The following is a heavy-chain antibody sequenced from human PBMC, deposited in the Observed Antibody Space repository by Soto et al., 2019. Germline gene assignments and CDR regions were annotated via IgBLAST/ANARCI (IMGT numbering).Heavy chain of an antibody. CDR3: ASARGHNGNDSEFLWFDP. J-gene: IGHJ5*02. CDR2: IYHSGST. D-gene: IGHD1-20*01. CDR1: GGSISSGGYS. Sequence: PSETLSFTCAVSGGSISSGGYSWSWIRQPPGKGLEWIGYIYHSGSTYYNPSLKSRATISVDRSKNQFSLKLSSVTAADTAVYYCASARGHNGNDSEFLWFDPWGQGTLVTVSS. V-gene: IGHV4-30-2*01.